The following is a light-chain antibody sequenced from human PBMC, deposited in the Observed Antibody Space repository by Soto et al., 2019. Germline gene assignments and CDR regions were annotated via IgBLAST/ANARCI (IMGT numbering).Light chain of an antibody. V-gene: IGKV3D-7*01. J-gene: IGKJ3*01. CDR1: QSVSSSY. CDR2: GAS. Sequence: PGERVTLSCRASQSVSSSYLTWYQQKPGQAPRLLIYGASTRATRIPARFSGSGSGTDFTLTISSLQPEDFAVYYCQQDYTRFTFGPGTKVDIK. CDR3: QQDYTRFT.